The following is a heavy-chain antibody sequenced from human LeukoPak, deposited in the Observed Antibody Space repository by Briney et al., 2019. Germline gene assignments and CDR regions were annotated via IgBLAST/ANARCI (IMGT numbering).Heavy chain of an antibody. CDR2: IIPILGIA. CDR3: ARVRVDCSSTSCFDAFDI. D-gene: IGHD2-2*01. CDR1: GGTFSSYT. J-gene: IGHJ3*02. Sequence: SVKVSCKASGGTFSSYTISWVRQAPGQGLEWMGRIIPILGIANYAQKFQGGVTITADKSTSTAYMELSSLRSEDTAVYYCARVRVDCSSTSCFDAFDIWGQGTMVTVSS. V-gene: IGHV1-69*02.